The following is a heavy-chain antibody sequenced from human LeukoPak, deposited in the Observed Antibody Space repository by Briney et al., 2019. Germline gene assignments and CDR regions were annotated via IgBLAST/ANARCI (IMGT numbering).Heavy chain of an antibody. CDR1: GFTFGDYA. Sequence: PGGSLRLSCTASGFTFGDYAMSWVRQAPGKGLEWVGFIRSKAYGGTTEYAASVKGRFTISRDDSKSIAYLQMNSLKTEDTAVYYCTRVPRFGELTAPTRLDYWGQGTLVTVSS. J-gene: IGHJ4*02. V-gene: IGHV3-49*04. CDR3: TRVPRFGELTAPTRLDY. D-gene: IGHD3-10*02. CDR2: IRSKAYGGTT.